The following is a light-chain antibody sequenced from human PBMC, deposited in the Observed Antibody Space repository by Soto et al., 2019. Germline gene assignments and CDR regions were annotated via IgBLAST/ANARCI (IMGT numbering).Light chain of an antibody. Sequence: EIVLTQSPATLSLSAGERVTLACRASQSVDTMVAWYQQQVGRTPRLLIYETSNRATGVPARFSGSGSGTDFTLAISRLEPEDFVMYFCQVRTDWPPFKYTFGQGTKLEVK. CDR2: ETS. V-gene: IGKV3-11*01. CDR3: QVRTDWPPFKYT. J-gene: IGKJ2*01. CDR1: QSVDTM.